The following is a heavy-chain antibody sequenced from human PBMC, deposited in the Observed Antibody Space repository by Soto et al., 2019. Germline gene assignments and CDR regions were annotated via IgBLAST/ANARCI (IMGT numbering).Heavy chain of an antibody. CDR2: IYYSGST. CDR3: ARDRSDFGVVNQAFDI. CDR1: GGSVSSGSYY. V-gene: IGHV4-61*01. D-gene: IGHD3-3*01. J-gene: IGHJ3*02. Sequence: SETLSLTCTVSGGSVSSGSYYWSWIRQPPGKGLEWIGYIYYSGSTNYNPSLKSRVPISVDTSKNQFSLKLSSVTAADTAVYYCARDRSDFGVVNQAFDIWGQGTMVTVSS.